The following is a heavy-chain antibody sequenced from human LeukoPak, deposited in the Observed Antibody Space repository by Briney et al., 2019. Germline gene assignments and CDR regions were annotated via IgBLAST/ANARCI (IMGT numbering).Heavy chain of an antibody. CDR3: ARAPATNGDYSADY. Sequence: SQTLSLTCAVSGGSISNGGYSWSWIRQPPGKGLEWIGYIYYSGSTYYNPSLKSRVTISVDRSKNQFSLKLSSVTAADTAVYYCARAPATNGDYSADYWGQGTLVTASS. D-gene: IGHD4-17*01. V-gene: IGHV4-30-2*01. J-gene: IGHJ4*02. CDR2: IYYSGST. CDR1: GGSISNGGYS.